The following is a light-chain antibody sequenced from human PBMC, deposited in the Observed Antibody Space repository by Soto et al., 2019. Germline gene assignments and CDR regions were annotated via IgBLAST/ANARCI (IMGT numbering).Light chain of an antibody. CDR2: DVS. CDR1: SSDVGGYNY. Sequence: QSALTQPASVSGSPGQSITISCTGTSSDVGGYNYVSWYQQYPGKAPKLMIYDVSYRPSGVSNRLSGSRSGNTASLTISGLQAADEADYYCSSYTSRSTLVFGTGTKVTVL. J-gene: IGLJ1*01. CDR3: SSYTSRSTLV. V-gene: IGLV2-14*01.